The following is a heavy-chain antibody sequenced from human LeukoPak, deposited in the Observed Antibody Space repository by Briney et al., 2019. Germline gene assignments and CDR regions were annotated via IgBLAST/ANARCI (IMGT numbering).Heavy chain of an antibody. CDR1: GYTFTGYY. J-gene: IGHJ4*02. Sequence: GASVKVSCKASGYTFTGYYMHWVRQAPGQGLEWVGWINPNSGGTNYAQKFQGWVTMARDTSISTAYMELSRLRSDDTAVYYCARGYGDLFDYWGQGTLVTVSS. CDR2: INPNSGGT. CDR3: ARGYGDLFDY. D-gene: IGHD4-17*01. V-gene: IGHV1-2*04.